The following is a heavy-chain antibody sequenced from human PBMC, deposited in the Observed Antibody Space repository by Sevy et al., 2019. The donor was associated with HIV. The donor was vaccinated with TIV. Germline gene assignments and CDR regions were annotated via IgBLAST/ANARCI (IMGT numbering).Heavy chain of an antibody. CDR3: AREEFSGCDH. V-gene: IGHV4-61*02. CDR1: GDSISSSNYH. CDR2: IFSSGST. D-gene: IGHD6-19*01. J-gene: IGHJ5*02. Sequence: SETLSLTCTVSGDSISSSNYHWSWIRQPAGKGLEWIGRIFSSGSTNYNPSLKSRVTMSIDTSKNQFFLKLSSVTAADTAVYYCAREEFSGCDHWGQGTLVTVSS.